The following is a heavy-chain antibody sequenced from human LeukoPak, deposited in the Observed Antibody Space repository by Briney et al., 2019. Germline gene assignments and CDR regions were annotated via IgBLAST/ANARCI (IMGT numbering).Heavy chain of an antibody. CDR1: GFTFSSYD. D-gene: IGHD6-19*01. V-gene: IGHV3-30*02. J-gene: IGHJ4*02. Sequence: GGSLRLSCAASGFTFSSYDMHWVRQAPGRGREWVAFIWYDGSNKYYADSVKGRFTISRDNSKNTLYLQMNSLRAEDTAVYYCAKEDPRGLGYFDCWGQGTLVTVSS. CDR2: IWYDGSNK. CDR3: AKEDPRGLGYFDC.